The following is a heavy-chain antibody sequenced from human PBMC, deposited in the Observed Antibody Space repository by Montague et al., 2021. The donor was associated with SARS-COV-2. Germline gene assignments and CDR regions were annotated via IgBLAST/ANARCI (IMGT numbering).Heavy chain of an antibody. D-gene: IGHD3-22*01. V-gene: IGHV2-5*02. CDR2: TYWDDDK. CDR3: AHRIARHYDTSAYLWCPFDF. J-gene: IGHJ4*02. CDR1: GFSLSTTGVG. Sequence: PALVKPTQTLTLTRTFSGFSLSTTGVGVGWIRQPPGKALEWLALTYWDDDKRYSPSLKSRLTITKDASKNQVVLTMTNMDPVDTATYYCAHRIARHYDTSAYLWCPFDFWGQGTLVTVSS.